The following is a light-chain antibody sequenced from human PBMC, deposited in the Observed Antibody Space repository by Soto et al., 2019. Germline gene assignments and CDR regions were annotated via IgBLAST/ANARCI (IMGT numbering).Light chain of an antibody. Sequence: EIAIKQSQATLSVSPGERATLSCRASQSVSSNLAWYQQKPGQAPRLLIYGASTRATGIPARFSGSGSGTEFTLTISSLQSEDFAVYYCQQYNNWPRTFGQGTKVDIK. CDR3: QQYNNWPRT. CDR2: GAS. J-gene: IGKJ1*01. CDR1: QSVSSN. V-gene: IGKV3-15*01.